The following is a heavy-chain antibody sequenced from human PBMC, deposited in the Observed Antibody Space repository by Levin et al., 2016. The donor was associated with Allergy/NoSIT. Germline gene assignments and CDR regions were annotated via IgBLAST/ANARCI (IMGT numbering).Heavy chain of an antibody. V-gene: IGHV1-69*06. CDR1: GGTFSSYA. Sequence: SVKVSCKASGGTFSSYAISWVRQAPGQGLEWMGGIIPIFGTANYAQKFQGRVTITADKSTSTAYMELSSLRSEDTAVYYCARGLVGGYYYGMDVWGQGTTVTVSS. CDR3: ARGLVGGYYYGMDV. CDR2: IIPIFGTA. J-gene: IGHJ6*02. D-gene: IGHD2-15*01.